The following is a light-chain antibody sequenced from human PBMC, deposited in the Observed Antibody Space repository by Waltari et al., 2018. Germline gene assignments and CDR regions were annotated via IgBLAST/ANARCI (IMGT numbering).Light chain of an antibody. V-gene: IGKV1-39*01. CDR3: QQSYSTPPT. CDR1: QSISSY. J-gene: IGKJ1*01. CDR2: AAS. Sequence: DIQMTQSPSSLSASVGDRVTITCRASQSISSYLNWYQQKPGKAPKLLIYAASSVQNGVPSRFSGSGSGTDFTLTISSLQPEDFATYYCQQSYSTPPTFGQGTKVEIK.